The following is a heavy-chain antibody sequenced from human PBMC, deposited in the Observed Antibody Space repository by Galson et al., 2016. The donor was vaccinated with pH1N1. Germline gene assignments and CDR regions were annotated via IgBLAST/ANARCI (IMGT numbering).Heavy chain of an antibody. Sequence: TLSLTCTVSGGSMTSGHYYWSWIRQLTDKGLAWIGYIYYGGKTYSNPSPKSRLTISVDTTKTQFYLKLNSVTAADTAVYYCARDHCSGGSCYSGFDPWGQGILVTVSS. J-gene: IGHJ5*02. CDR2: IYYGGKT. V-gene: IGHV4-31*03. CDR3: ARDHCSGGSCYSGFDP. D-gene: IGHD2-15*01. CDR1: GGSMTSGHYY.